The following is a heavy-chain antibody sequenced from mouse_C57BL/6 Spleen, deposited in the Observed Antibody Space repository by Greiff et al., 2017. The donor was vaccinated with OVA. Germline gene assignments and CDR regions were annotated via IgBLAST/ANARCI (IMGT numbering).Heavy chain of an antibody. CDR3: ARRGYYDFDY. V-gene: IGHV1-76*01. J-gene: IGHJ2*01. CDR1: GYTFTDYY. D-gene: IGHD2-3*01. CDR2: IYPGSGNT. Sequence: VKLVESGAELVRPGASVKLSCKASGYTFTDYYINWVKQRPGQGLEWIARIYPGSGNTYYNEKFKGKATLTAEKSSSTAYMQLSSLTSEDSAVYFCARRGYYDFDYWGQGTTLTVSS.